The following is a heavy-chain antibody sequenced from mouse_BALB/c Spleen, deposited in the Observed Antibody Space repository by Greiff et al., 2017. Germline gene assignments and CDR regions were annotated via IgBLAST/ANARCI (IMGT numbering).Heavy chain of an antibody. CDR2: ISSGSSTI. Sequence: DVQLVESGGGLVQPGGSRKLSCAASGFTFSSFGMHWVRQAPEKGLEWVAYISSGSSTIYYADTVKGRFTISRDNPKNTLFLQMTSLRSEDTAMYYCARSYYGNYVDYAMDYWGQGTSVTVSS. J-gene: IGHJ4*01. CDR3: ARSYYGNYVDYAMDY. V-gene: IGHV5-17*02. D-gene: IGHD2-10*01. CDR1: GFTFSSFG.